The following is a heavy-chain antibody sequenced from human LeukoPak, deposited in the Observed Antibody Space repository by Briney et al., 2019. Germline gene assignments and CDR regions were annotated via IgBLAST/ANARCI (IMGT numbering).Heavy chain of an antibody. V-gene: IGHV3-15*01. CDR2: LKPKTEGGTT. D-gene: IGHD1-1*01. CDR1: GFSLSDAW. J-gene: IGHJ4*02. Sequence: GGSLRLSCAASGFSLSDAWMSWVRQAPGKGLECVGRLKPKTEGGTTDYTEPVNDRFSVSRDDSKNTMYLEMKNLKTEDTGLYYCGQLSRGYWGQGTQVTVSS. CDR3: GQLSRGY.